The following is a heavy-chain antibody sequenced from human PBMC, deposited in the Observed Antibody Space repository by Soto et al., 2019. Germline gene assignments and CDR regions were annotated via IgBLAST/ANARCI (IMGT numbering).Heavy chain of an antibody. J-gene: IGHJ4*02. CDR3: ARDLGPYDSSGYYPVDY. D-gene: IGHD3-22*01. CDR2: ISAYNGNT. V-gene: IGHV1-18*01. CDR1: GYTFTSYG. Sequence: ASVKVSCKASGYTFTSYGISWVRQAPGQGLEWMGWISAYNGNTNYAQKLQGRVTMTTDTSTSTAYMELRSLRSDDTAVYYCARDLGPYDSSGYYPVDYWGQGTLVTVSS.